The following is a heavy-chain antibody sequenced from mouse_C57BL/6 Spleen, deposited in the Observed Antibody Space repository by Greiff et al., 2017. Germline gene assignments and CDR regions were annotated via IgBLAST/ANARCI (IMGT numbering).Heavy chain of an antibody. Sequence: QQRPGQGLEWIGRIHPSDSDTNYNQKFKGKATLTVDKSSSTAYMQLSSLTSEDSAVYYCAIEPFYYDYSWFAYWGQGTLVTVSA. D-gene: IGHD2-4*01. CDR3: AIEPFYYDYSWFAY. CDR2: IHPSDSDT. V-gene: IGHV1-74*01. J-gene: IGHJ3*01.